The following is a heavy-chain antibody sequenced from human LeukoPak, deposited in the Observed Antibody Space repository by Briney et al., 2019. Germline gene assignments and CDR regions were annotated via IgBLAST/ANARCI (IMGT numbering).Heavy chain of an antibody. CDR1: GYSFTSYW. D-gene: IGHD3-16*02. CDR2: IYPGDSDT. CDR3: ARQRTFGGVIVIPGDY. Sequence: GESLKISCKGSGYSFTSYWIGWVRQMPGKGLEWMGIIYPGDSDTRYSPSFQGQVTISADKSISTAYLQWSSLKASDTAMYYCARQRTFGGVIVIPGDYWGQGTLVTVSS. J-gene: IGHJ4*02. V-gene: IGHV5-51*01.